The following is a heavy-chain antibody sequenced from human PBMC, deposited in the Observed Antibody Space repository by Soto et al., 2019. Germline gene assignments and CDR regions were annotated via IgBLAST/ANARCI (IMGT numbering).Heavy chain of an antibody. CDR2: ISSTTNYI. CDR3: ARESEDLTSNFDY. V-gene: IGHV3-21*01. Sequence: GVLRLSCAASGFTFTRYSMNWVRQAPGKGLEWVSSISSTTNYIYYADSMKGRFTVSRDNAKNSVYLDMNSLSAEDTAVYYCARESEDLTSNFDYWGQGTLVTVSS. J-gene: IGHJ4*02. CDR1: GFTFTRYS.